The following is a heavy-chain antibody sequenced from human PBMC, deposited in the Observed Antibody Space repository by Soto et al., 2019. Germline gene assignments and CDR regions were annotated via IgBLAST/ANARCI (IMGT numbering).Heavy chain of an antibody. D-gene: IGHD6-6*01. J-gene: IGHJ5*02. CDR3: ARERPDGARLDP. Sequence: QVQLQESGPGMVKPSQTLSLTCTVSGGSISSGDYYWSWIRQPPGKGLEWIGYIYYSGSTYYSPSLKSRVTISVDTSKNQFSLKLSSVTAADTAVYYCARERPDGARLDPWGQGTLVTVSS. CDR2: IYYSGST. V-gene: IGHV4-30-4*01. CDR1: GGSISSGDYY.